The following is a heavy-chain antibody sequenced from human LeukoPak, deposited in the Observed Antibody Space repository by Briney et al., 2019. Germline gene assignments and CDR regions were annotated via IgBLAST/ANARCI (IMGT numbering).Heavy chain of an antibody. Sequence: GGSLRLSCAASGFTFSSYSMNWDRQAPGKGLEWVSSISSSSGYIYYADSVKGRFTISRDNAKKSLYLQMNSLRAEDTAVYYCAREIVTSTSFDSWSQGTLVTVSS. V-gene: IGHV3-21*01. CDR2: ISSSSGYI. CDR1: GFTFSSYS. CDR3: AREIVTSTSFDS. D-gene: IGHD5-12*01. J-gene: IGHJ4*02.